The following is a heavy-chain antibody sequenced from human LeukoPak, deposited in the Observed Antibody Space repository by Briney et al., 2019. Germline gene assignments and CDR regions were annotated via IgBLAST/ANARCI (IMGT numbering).Heavy chain of an antibody. V-gene: IGHV1-2*02. CDR2: INPNSGGT. J-gene: IGHJ3*02. D-gene: IGHD6-19*01. CDR3: AREAGTTAFDI. CDR1: RYTFTGYY. Sequence: ASVKVSCKTSRYTFTGYYMHWVRQAPGQGPEWMGWINPNSGGTNYAQKFQGRVTMTRDTSISTAYMELSRLRSDDTAVYYCAREAGTTAFDIWGQGTMVTVSS.